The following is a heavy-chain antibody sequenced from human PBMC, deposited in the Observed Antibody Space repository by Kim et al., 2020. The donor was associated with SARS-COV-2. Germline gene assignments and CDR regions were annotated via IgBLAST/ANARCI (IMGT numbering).Heavy chain of an antibody. CDR2: MYYSGST. D-gene: IGHD6-19*01. V-gene: IGHV4-59*08. J-gene: IGHJ4*02. CDR1: GGSISSYY. CDR3: ARHWGGAVAVPIWY. Sequence: SETLSLTCTVSGGSISSYYWSWIRQPPGKGLEWIGYMYYSGSTYYNPSLKSRVTISVDTSKNQFSLKLSSVTAADTAVYYCARHWGGAVAVPIWYWGQGT.